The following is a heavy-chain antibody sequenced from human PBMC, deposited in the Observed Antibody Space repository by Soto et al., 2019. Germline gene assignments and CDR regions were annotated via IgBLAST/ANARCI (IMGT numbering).Heavy chain of an antibody. CDR2: ISGYNGNA. D-gene: IGHD3-9*01. V-gene: IGHV1-18*04. CDR1: GYTFNLYG. J-gene: IGHJ4*02. Sequence: QVQLVQSAGEVRKPGASVKVSCKTSGYTFNLYGMTWLRRAPGQGLEWMGWISGYNGNATYAQKFKGRVVLTIDTSTTTAHMELGSLTSDDTAVYYCARILQTSRALGHWGQGTLVTVSS. CDR3: ARILQTSRALGH.